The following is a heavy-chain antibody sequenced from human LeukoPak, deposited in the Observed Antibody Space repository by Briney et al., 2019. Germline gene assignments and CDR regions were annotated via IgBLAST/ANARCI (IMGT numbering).Heavy chain of an antibody. CDR3: ARHGWHAWYSDL. D-gene: IGHD6-19*01. V-gene: IGHV4-34*01. Sequence: SETLSLTCAVYGGSFSGYYWSWIRQPPGKGLEWIGEINQRRNTNYNPSLKSRVTISIDTSKNQFSLKLSSVTAADTAVYYCARHGWHAWYSDLWGRGTLVTVSS. J-gene: IGHJ2*01. CDR2: INQRRNT. CDR1: GGSFSGYY.